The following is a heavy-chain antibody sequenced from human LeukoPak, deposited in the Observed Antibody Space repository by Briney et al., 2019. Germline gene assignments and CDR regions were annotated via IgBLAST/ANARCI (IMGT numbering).Heavy chain of an antibody. V-gene: IGHV4-61*02. CDR3: ASWWLQSGEGFDP. D-gene: IGHD5-24*01. Sequence: SQTLSLTCTVSGGSISSGSYYWSWLRQPAGKGLEWTGRIYTSGSTNYNPSLKSRVTISVDTSKNQFSLKLSSVTAADTAVYYCASWWLQSGEGFDPWGQGTLVTVSS. CDR1: GGSISSGSYY. J-gene: IGHJ5*02. CDR2: IYTSGST.